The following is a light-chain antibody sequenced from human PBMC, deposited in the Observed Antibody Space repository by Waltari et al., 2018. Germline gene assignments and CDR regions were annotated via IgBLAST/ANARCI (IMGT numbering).Light chain of an antibody. CDR1: ESVGNW. CDR2: RAS. V-gene: IGKV1-5*03. J-gene: IGKJ1*01. Sequence: IQMTQSPSTLSVSVGDRVTITCRASESVGNWLAWYQQKPGRAPRLLIYRASSLESGVPSRFSGSGSGTEFTLAISSLQPDDFAIYYCQHYNAYSGTFGQGTKVEIK. CDR3: QHYNAYSGT.